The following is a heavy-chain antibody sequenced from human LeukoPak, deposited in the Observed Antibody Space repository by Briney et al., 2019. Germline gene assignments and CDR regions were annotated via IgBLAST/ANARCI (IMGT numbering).Heavy chain of an antibody. J-gene: IGHJ1*01. CDR1: GFTFSSYG. D-gene: IGHD3-22*01. CDR2: ISYDGSNK. CDR3: AKDEHYYDSSGYHRYFQH. V-gene: IGHV3-30*18. Sequence: GGSLRLSCAASGFTFSSYGMHWVRQAPGKGLEWVAVISYDGSNKYYADSVKGRFTISRDNSKNTLYLQMNSLRAEDTAVYYCAKDEHYYDSSGYHRYFQHWGQGTLVTVSS.